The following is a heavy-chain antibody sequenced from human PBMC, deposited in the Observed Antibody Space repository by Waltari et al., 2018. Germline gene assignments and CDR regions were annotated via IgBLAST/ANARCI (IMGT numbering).Heavy chain of an antibody. CDR1: GFMFRSYW. CDR2: INVDGSED. J-gene: IGHJ3*02. D-gene: IGHD6-19*01. Sequence: EVQLVESGGGLVQPGGSLRLSCAASGFMFRSYWMTWVRQVPGKGLERVANINVDGSEDCFVESVRGRFIISRDNAKNSLYLQMNSLRAEDTAVYYCTRDKGWQCFDIWGQGTMVTVSS. CDR3: TRDKGWQCFDI. V-gene: IGHV3-7*03.